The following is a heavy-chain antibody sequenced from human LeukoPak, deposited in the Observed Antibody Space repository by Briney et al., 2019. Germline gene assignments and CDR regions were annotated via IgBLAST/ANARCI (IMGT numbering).Heavy chain of an antibody. D-gene: IGHD1-7*01. Sequence: SETLSLTCNVSGDPLGRYYWSWIRQPPGKTLEWLGHVYFSGVTTYNPSLKSRVTIPVDTSKNQFSLKLNSVTAADTAVYYCARESGVSGSTVDFDYWGQGTLVTVSS. CDR3: ARESGVSGSTVDFDY. J-gene: IGHJ4*02. CDR2: VYFSGVT. V-gene: IGHV4-59*01. CDR1: GDPLGRYY.